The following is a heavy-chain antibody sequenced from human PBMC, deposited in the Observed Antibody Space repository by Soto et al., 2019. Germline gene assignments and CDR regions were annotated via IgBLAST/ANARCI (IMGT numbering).Heavy chain of an antibody. V-gene: IGHV1-18*01. CDR2: ISAYNGDT. CDR3: AREGVYARGWYDPDAFDI. D-gene: IGHD6-19*01. Sequence: ASVKVSCKASGYNFPNYGISWVRQAPGQGLECMGWISAYNGDTNYAQKLQGRVTMTIDTSTSTAYMELRSLRSDDTAVYYCAREGVYARGWYDPDAFDIWGQGTMVTVSS. J-gene: IGHJ3*02. CDR1: GYNFPNYG.